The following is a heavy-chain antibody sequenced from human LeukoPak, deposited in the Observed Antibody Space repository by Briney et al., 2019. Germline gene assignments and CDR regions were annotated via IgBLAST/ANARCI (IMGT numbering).Heavy chain of an antibody. J-gene: IGHJ6*02. D-gene: IGHD3-22*01. CDR1: GGSVSSGSYY. CDR2: IYYSGST. CDR3: ASSIGYYYYGMDV. V-gene: IGHV4-61*01. Sequence: PSETLSLTCTVSGGSVSSGSYYWRWIQQPPGKGLEWIGYIYYSGSTNYNPSLKSRVTISVDTSKNQFSLKLSSVTAADTAVYYCASSIGYYYYGMDVWGQGTTVTVSS.